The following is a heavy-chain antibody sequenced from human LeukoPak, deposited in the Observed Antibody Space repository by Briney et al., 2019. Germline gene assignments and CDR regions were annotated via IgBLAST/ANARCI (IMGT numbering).Heavy chain of an antibody. J-gene: IGHJ3*02. CDR2: IYTSGST. Sequence: KASQTLSLTCTVSGGSISSGSYYWSWIRQPAGKGLEWIGRIYTSGSTNYNPSLKSRVTISVDTSKNQFSLKLSSVTAADTAVYYCARDVLRNDGRGWGYGSTNYPDAVDIWGQGTMVTVSS. CDR3: ARDVLRNDGRGWGYGSTNYPDAVDI. CDR1: GGSISSGSYY. V-gene: IGHV4-61*02. D-gene: IGHD3-10*01.